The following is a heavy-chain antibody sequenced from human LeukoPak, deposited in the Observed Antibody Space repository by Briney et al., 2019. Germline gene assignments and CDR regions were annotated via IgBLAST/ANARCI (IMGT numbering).Heavy chain of an antibody. Sequence: ASVKVSCKACGYTFTSYGISWVRQVPGQGLEWMGWISAYNGNTNYAQKLQGRVTMTTDTSTSTAYMELRSLRSDDTAVYYCARDVEIGYSCGYRYNWFDPWGQGTLVTVSS. V-gene: IGHV1-18*01. CDR1: GYTFTSYG. CDR3: ARDVEIGYSCGYRYNWFDP. CDR2: ISAYNGNT. J-gene: IGHJ5*02. D-gene: IGHD5-18*01.